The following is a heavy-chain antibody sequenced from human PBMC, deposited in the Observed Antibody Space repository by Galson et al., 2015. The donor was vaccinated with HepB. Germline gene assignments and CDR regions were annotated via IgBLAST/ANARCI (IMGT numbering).Heavy chain of an antibody. CDR2: TSYRSKWYN. Sequence: CAISGDSVSSTSAAWNWIRQSPSRGLEWLGRTSYRSKWYNDYAVSVKSRITINPDTSKNQFSLQLNSVTPEDTAVYYCAKTQLELKYYYYGKAVRGQGTTVTVSS. CDR3: AKTQLELKYYYYGKAV. J-gene: IGHJ6*02. V-gene: IGHV6-1*01. CDR1: GDSVSSTSAA. D-gene: IGHD1-7*01.